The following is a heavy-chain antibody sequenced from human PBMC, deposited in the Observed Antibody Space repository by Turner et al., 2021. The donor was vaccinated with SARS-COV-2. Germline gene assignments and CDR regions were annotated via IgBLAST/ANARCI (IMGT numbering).Heavy chain of an antibody. Sequence: QVQLVQSGAEVKKPGDSVKVSCKASGYTFTSYDIHWVRQATGQGLEWMGWMNPNSGNTGYAQKFQGRVTMTRNTSRSTAYMELSSLRAEDTAVYYCARAAQLTVWFDPWGQGTLVTVSS. CDR1: GYTFTSYD. CDR3: ARAAQLTVWFDP. V-gene: IGHV1-8*01. CDR2: MNPNSGNT. J-gene: IGHJ5*02. D-gene: IGHD3-9*01.